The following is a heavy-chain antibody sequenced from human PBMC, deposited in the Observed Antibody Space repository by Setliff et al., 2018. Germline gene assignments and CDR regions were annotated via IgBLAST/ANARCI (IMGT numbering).Heavy chain of an antibody. CDR2: IYTSGST. V-gene: IGHV4-61*02. Sequence: SETLSLTCTVSGGSISSGSYYWSWIRQPAGKGLEWIGRIYTSGSTSYNPSLKSRVTISVDTSKNQFSLKLSSVTAADTAVYYCARGKSVTASNWFDPWGQGTLVTVSS. J-gene: IGHJ5*02. CDR1: GGSISSGSYY. CDR3: ARGKSVTASNWFDP. D-gene: IGHD5-18*01.